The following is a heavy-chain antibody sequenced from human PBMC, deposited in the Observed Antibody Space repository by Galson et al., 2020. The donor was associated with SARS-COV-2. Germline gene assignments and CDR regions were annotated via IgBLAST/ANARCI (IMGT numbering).Heavy chain of an antibody. CDR2: ISNNDGNT. V-gene: IGHV3-23*01. Sequence: GGSLRLSCAASGFIFNYYAMSWVRQAPGKGLEWVSTISNNDGNTYYADSVKGRFTISRDNSKETLYLQMDSLEAKDTATYYCAKEPRGWGDYLYFDFWGRGTLVAVSS. CDR3: AKEPRGWGDYLYFDF. J-gene: IGHJ2*01. CDR1: GFIFNYYA. D-gene: IGHD1-26*01.